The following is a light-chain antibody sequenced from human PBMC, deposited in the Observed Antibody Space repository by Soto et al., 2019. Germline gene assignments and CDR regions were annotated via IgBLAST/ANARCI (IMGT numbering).Light chain of an antibody. CDR3: GTWDSSLSVVL. J-gene: IGLJ2*01. Sequence: QSVLTQPPSVSGAPGERVTISCTGSSSDIGAGYRVRWYQQVPGTAPKLLIYDNTNRPSGVSVRFSGSKSGTSASLAISGLQAEDEADYYCGTWDSSLSVVLFGGGTKVTVL. CDR2: DNT. CDR1: SSDIGAGYR. V-gene: IGLV1-40*01.